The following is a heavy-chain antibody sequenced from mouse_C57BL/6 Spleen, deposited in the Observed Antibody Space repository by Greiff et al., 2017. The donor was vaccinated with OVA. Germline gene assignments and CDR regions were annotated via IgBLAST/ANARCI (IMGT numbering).Heavy chain of an antibody. CDR1: GFTFSDYG. Sequence: EVQVVESGGGLVKPGGSLKLSCAASGFTFSDYGMHWVRQAPEKGLEWVAYISSGSSTIYYADTVKGRFTISRDNAKNTLFLQMTSLRSEDTAMYYCARGVDYGNYGGAMDYWGQGTSVTVSS. D-gene: IGHD2-1*01. CDR3: ARGVDYGNYGGAMDY. CDR2: ISSGSSTI. J-gene: IGHJ4*01. V-gene: IGHV5-17*01.